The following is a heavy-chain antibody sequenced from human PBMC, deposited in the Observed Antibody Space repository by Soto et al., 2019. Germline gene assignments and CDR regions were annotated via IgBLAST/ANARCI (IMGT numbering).Heavy chain of an antibody. D-gene: IGHD6-19*01. Sequence: QPGGSLRLSCAASGFTFSSYGMHWVRQAPGKGLEWVAVISYDGSNKYYADSVKGRFTISRDNSKNTLYLQMNRLRAEDTAVYYCAKDPYPPAGTNYFDYWGQGTLVTVSS. CDR3: AKDPYPPAGTNYFDY. J-gene: IGHJ4*02. CDR1: GFTFSSYG. CDR2: ISYDGSNK. V-gene: IGHV3-30*18.